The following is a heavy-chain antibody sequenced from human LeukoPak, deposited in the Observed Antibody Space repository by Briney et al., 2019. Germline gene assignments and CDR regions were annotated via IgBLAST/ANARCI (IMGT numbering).Heavy chain of an antibody. J-gene: IGHJ3*02. CDR3: AKDYSSGWYRGAFDI. Sequence: PEGSLRLSCAASGFTFSSYAMSWVRQAPGKGLEWVSAISGSGGSTYYADSVKGRFTISRDNSKNTLYLQMNSLRAEDTAVYYCAKDYSSGWYRGAFDIWGQGTMVTVSS. CDR1: GFTFSSYA. D-gene: IGHD6-19*01. CDR2: ISGSGGST. V-gene: IGHV3-23*01.